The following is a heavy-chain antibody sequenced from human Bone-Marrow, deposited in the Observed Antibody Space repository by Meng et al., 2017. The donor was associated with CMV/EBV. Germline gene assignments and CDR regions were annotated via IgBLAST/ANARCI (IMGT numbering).Heavy chain of an antibody. V-gene: IGHV3-7*01. CDR1: GFTFSSYW. CDR2: IKQEGSEK. CDR3: ASPWKRYDFWSGHDAFDI. Sequence: GGSLRLSCAASGFTFSSYWMSWVRQAPGKGLEWVANIKQEGSEKYYVDSVKGRFTISRDNPKNSLYLQMNSMRAEDTAVYYCASPWKRYDFWSGHDAFDIWGQGTMVTFSS. J-gene: IGHJ3*02. D-gene: IGHD3-3*01.